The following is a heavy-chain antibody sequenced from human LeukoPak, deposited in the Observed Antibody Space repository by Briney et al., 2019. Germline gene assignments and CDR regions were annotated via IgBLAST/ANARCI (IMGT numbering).Heavy chain of an antibody. CDR2: NYTSGST. Sequence: PSETLSLTCTVSGGSISSGSYYWSWIRPPAGKGLEWIGRNYTSGSTSYNPSLKSRVTISVDTSKNQFSLKLSSVTAADTAVYYCARARGGRYYYGSGDWFDPWGQGTLVTVSS. CDR3: ARARGGRYYYGSGDWFDP. J-gene: IGHJ5*02. V-gene: IGHV4-61*02. CDR1: GGSISSGSYY. D-gene: IGHD3-10*01.